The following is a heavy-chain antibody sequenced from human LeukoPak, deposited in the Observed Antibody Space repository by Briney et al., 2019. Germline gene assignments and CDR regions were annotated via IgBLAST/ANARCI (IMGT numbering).Heavy chain of an antibody. V-gene: IGHV4-39*01. J-gene: IGHJ5*02. D-gene: IGHD1-1*01. CDR3: ARPVPSRLGWFDP. Sequence: SETLSLTCTVSGGSISSSSYYWGWIRQPPGKGLEWIGSIYYSGSTYYNPSLRSRVSISVHTSKNQFSLKLTSVTAADAAVYYCARPVPSRLGWFDPWGQGTLVTVSS. CDR1: GGSISSSSYY. CDR2: IYYSGST.